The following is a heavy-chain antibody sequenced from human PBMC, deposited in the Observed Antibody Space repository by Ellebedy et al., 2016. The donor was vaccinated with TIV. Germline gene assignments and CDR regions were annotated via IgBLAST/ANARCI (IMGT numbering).Heavy chain of an antibody. CDR2: MNPSGGST. V-gene: IGHV1-46*01. CDR3: ARALEWLPGDY. CDR1: GYTFTNYN. J-gene: IGHJ4*02. D-gene: IGHD3-3*01. Sequence: AASVKVSCKPSGYTFTNYNMHWVRQPPGQGLEWMGMMNPSGGSTTYALKFRGRVTMTKDTSTSTLNMELSSLRFEDTAVYYCARALEWLPGDYWGQGTLVTVSS.